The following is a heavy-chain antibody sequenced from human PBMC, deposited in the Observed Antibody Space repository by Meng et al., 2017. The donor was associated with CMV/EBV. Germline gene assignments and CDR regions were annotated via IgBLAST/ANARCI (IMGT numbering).Heavy chain of an antibody. CDR1: GGSIRSSSYY. D-gene: IGHD2-8*01. J-gene: IGHJ4*02. Sequence: QLQLQESGPGLVKPSETLSLPCTVSGGSIRSSSYYWGWIRQPLGKGLEWIGSIYYSGSTYYNPSLKSRVTISVDTSKNQFSLKLSSVTAADTAVYYCARESNGGYVDYWGQGTLVTVSS. V-gene: IGHV4-39*07. CDR2: IYYSGST. CDR3: ARESNGGYVDY.